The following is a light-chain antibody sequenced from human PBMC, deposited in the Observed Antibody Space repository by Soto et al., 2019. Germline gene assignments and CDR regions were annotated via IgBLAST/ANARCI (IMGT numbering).Light chain of an antibody. CDR3: QQRSNCPT. V-gene: IGKV3-11*01. Sequence: EIVLTQSPATLSLSPGERATLSCRASQSVSSYLAWYQQKPGQAPRLLIYDASNRATGIPARFSGSGSATDFTLTISSLEPEDFAVYYCQQRSNCPTFGPGTKVDIK. CDR2: DAS. J-gene: IGKJ3*01. CDR1: QSVSSY.